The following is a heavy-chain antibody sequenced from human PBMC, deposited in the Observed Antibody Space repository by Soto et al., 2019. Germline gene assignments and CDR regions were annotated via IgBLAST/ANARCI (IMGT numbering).Heavy chain of an antibody. J-gene: IGHJ4*02. Sequence: PSETLSLTCTVSGGSISSSSYYWGWIRQPPGKGLEWIGSIYYSGSTYYNPSLKSRVTISVDTSKNQFSLKLSSVTAADTAVYYCARHLQDDYCSGGSCYGVYFDYWGQGTLVTVSS. CDR3: ARHLQDDYCSGGSCYGVYFDY. D-gene: IGHD2-15*01. V-gene: IGHV4-39*01. CDR2: IYYSGST. CDR1: GGSISSSSYY.